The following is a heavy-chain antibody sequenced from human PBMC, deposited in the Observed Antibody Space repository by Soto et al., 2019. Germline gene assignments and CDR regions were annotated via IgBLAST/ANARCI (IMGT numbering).Heavy chain of an antibody. CDR1: TFSMYS. D-gene: IGHD1-26*01. CDR2: ISSGAAYI. J-gene: IGHJ5*02. Sequence: GGSLRLSCNFTFSMYSMNWVRQAPGKGLEWVASISSGAAYIKYAGSVQGRFTISRGNAKNTVSLQMSSLRVEDTAVYFCTREAWDYWFDPWGQGTLVTVSS. V-gene: IGHV3-21*06. CDR3: TREAWDYWFDP.